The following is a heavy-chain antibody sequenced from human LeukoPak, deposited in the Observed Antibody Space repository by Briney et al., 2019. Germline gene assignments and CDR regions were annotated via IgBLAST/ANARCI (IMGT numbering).Heavy chain of an antibody. J-gene: IGHJ6*02. Sequence: PETLSLTCAVYVGSFNGYYWSWIRHPPGKGLEWIGEINHSGSTNYNPSLKSRVTISVDTSKNQFSLKLSSVTAADTAVYYCARSGYCSGGSRYSYYYYYGMDVWGQGTTVTVSS. CDR3: ARSGYCSGGSRYSYYYYYGMDV. V-gene: IGHV4-34*01. D-gene: IGHD2-15*01. CDR1: VGSFNGYY. CDR2: INHSGST.